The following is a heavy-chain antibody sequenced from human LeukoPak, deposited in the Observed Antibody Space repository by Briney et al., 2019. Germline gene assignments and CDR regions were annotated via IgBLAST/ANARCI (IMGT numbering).Heavy chain of an antibody. Sequence: GGSLRLSCAASGFTASSNYMSWVRQAPGKGLEWVSVIYSGGSTYYADSVKGRFTISRDNSKNTLYLQMNSLRAEDTAVYYCAKSLWFGELYPEDFDYWGQGTLVTVSS. D-gene: IGHD3-10*01. V-gene: IGHV3-53*05. CDR1: GFTASSNY. CDR3: AKSLWFGELYPEDFDY. CDR2: IYSGGST. J-gene: IGHJ4*02.